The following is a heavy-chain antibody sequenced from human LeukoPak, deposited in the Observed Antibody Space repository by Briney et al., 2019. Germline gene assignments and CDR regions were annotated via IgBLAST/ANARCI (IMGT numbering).Heavy chain of an antibody. CDR1: GGSFSGYY. CDR3: AGYQVGAIPFDY. D-gene: IGHD1-26*01. V-gene: IGHV4-34*01. CDR2: INHSGRT. Sequence: SETLSLTCAVYGGSFSGYYWSWIRQPPGKGLEWIGEINHSGRTNYNPSLKSRVTISVDTSKNQFSLKLSSVTAADTAVYYCAGYQVGAIPFDYWGQGTLVTVSS. J-gene: IGHJ4*02.